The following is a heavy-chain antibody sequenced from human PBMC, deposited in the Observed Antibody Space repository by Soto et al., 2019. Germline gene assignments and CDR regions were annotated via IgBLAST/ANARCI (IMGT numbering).Heavy chain of an antibody. CDR3: ARDRRDGYNTFDY. J-gene: IGHJ4*02. D-gene: IGHD5-12*01. CDR2: INPSGGST. CDR1: GYTFTSYE. Sequence: ASVKVSCKASGYTFTSYEMYWVRQAPGQGHEWMGIINPSGGSTTYAQKFQGRVTMTRDTSTSTVYMELSSQRSEDTAVYYCARDRRDGYNTFDYWGQGTLVTVSS. V-gene: IGHV1-46*01.